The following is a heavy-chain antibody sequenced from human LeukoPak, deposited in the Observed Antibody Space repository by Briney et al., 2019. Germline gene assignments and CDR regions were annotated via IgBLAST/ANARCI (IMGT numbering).Heavy chain of an antibody. D-gene: IGHD1-1*01. V-gene: IGHV6-1*01. J-gene: IGHJ4*02. Sequence: SQTLSLTCAISGDSVSSNSAASNWIRQSPSRGLEWLGRTYYRSKWYNDYAESVKSRITINPDTSRNQFSLQLNSVTPEDTAMYYCARRRTTGDFDYWSQGTLVTVSS. CDR3: ARRRTTGDFDY. CDR2: TYYRSKWYN. CDR1: GDSVSSNSAA.